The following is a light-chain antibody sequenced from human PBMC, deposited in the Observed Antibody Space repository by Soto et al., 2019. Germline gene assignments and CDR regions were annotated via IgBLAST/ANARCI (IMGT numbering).Light chain of an antibody. CDR2: AAS. J-gene: IGKJ2*01. Sequence: DLQMTQSPSALSAFVGDRVTITCRASQNINNYLSWYQQKPGKAPKFLIYAASRLQRGVPSRFVGTGSGTEFTLTISNLQPEDFATYYCQQSYSSPRYTFGQGTKLEIK. V-gene: IGKV1-39*01. CDR1: QNINNY. CDR3: QQSYSSPRYT.